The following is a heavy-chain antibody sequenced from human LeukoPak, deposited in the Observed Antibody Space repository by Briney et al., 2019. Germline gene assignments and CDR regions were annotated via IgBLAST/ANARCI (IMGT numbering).Heavy chain of an antibody. CDR3: AKAANYDILTGYYLDY. Sequence: GGSLRLSCAASGFTFSSHGMNWVRQAPGKGLEWVSGISPSGGITYYTDSVKGRFTISRDNSKNTVSLQMNSLRGEDTAVYYCAKAANYDILTGYYLDYWGQGTLVTVSS. CDR2: ISPSGGIT. D-gene: IGHD3-9*01. V-gene: IGHV3-23*01. J-gene: IGHJ4*02. CDR1: GFTFSSHG.